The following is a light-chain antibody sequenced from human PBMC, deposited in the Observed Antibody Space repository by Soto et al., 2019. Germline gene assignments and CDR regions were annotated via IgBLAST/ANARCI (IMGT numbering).Light chain of an antibody. CDR3: NSYTSSSTRVL. V-gene: IGLV2-14*03. J-gene: IGLJ2*01. Sequence: QSVLTQPASVSGSPGQSITISCTGTSSDIGGYNYVSWYQQHPGKAPKLIIYDVNNRPSGVSNRFSGSKSGNTASLTISGLQTEDEADYYCNSYTSSSTRVLFGGGTQLTVL. CDR1: SSDIGGYNY. CDR2: DVN.